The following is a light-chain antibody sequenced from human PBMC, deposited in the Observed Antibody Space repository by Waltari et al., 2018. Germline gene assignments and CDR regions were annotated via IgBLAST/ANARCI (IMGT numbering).Light chain of an antibody. CDR1: SSDVGGYDS. CDR2: DVN. CDR3: CSFADSPPYV. Sequence: QSALTQPRSVSGSPGQSVTISCTGTSSDVGGYDSVSWYQQHPGKAPKLMIYDVNKRPSGVPDRLSGSKSGNTAFLTISGLQGEDEADYYCCSFADSPPYVFGTVTKVTVL. V-gene: IGLV2-11*01. J-gene: IGLJ1*01.